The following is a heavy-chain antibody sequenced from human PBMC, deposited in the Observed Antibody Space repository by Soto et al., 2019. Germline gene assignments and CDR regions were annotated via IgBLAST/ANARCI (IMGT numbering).Heavy chain of an antibody. V-gene: IGHV1-69*13. J-gene: IGHJ5*02. CDR1: GYTFSSYA. D-gene: IGHD6-13*01. Sequence: SVKVSCTASGYTFSSYAISWVVQAPGQGLEWMGGIIPIFGTANYAQKFQGRVTITADESTSTAYMELSSLRSEDTAVYYCARDSLAAAGRPSWFDPWGQGTLVTVSS. CDR2: IIPIFGTA. CDR3: ARDSLAAAGRPSWFDP.